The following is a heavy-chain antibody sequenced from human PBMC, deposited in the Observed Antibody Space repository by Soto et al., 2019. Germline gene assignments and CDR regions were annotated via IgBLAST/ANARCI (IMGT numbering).Heavy chain of an antibody. J-gene: IGHJ4*02. Sequence: GGSLRLSCAASGFTFSSYAMSWVRQAPGKGLEWVSAISGSGGSTYYADSVKGRFTISRDNSKNTLYLQMNSLRAEDTAVYYCAKVRDGYSSSWPYYFDYWGQGTLVTVSS. CDR1: GFTFSSYA. CDR3: AKVRDGYSSSWPYYFDY. CDR2: ISGSGGST. D-gene: IGHD6-13*01. V-gene: IGHV3-23*01.